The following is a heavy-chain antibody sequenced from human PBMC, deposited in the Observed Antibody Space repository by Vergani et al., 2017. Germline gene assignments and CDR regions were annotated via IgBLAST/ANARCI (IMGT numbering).Heavy chain of an antibody. Sequence: EVELVHSGPEMRKPGESLKISCKGSEYSFGNYWIGWVRQMPGKGLEWMGIIYPADSDTRYSPSFQGQVTISADKSISTAFLQWDSLMASDTALYYCARHTTYTDSWGQGTLVTVSS. V-gene: IGHV5-51*01. J-gene: IGHJ4*02. D-gene: IGHD1-1*01. CDR1: EYSFGNYW. CDR3: ARHTTYTDS. CDR2: IYPADSDT.